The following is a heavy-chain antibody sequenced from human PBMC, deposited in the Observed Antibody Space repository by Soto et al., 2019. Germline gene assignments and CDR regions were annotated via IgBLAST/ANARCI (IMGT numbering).Heavy chain of an antibody. CDR1: GFTFSSYS. V-gene: IGHV3-48*01. D-gene: IGHD3-10*01. CDR2: ISSSSSTI. Sequence: EVQLVESGGGLVQPGGSLRLSCAASGFTFSSYSMNWVRQAPGQGLEWVSYISSSSSTIYYADSVKGRFTISRDNAKNSLYLQMNSLRAEDTAVYYCARADQLWFGEYAGHWGQGTLVTVSS. J-gene: IGHJ1*01. CDR3: ARADQLWFGEYAGH.